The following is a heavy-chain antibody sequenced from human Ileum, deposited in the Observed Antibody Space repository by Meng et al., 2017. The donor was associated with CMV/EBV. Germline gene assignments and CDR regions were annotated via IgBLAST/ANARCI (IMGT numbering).Heavy chain of an antibody. CDR3: ARDSSDDYLDF. V-gene: IGHV1-18*01. CDR2: ISIYNGNT. CDR1: GYTFSSHG. Sequence: QVQLVQSGAEVRKPGXSVRVSCETSGYTFSSHGINWVRQAPGQGLEWVAWISIYNGNTDYAEKVRGRVTLTTDTSRNKVYMDLRSLRSDDTAVYYCARDSSDDYLDFWGQGTLVTVSS. D-gene: IGHD2-21*02. J-gene: IGHJ4*02.